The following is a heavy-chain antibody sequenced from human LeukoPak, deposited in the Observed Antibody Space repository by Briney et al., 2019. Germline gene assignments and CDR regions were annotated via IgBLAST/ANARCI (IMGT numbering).Heavy chain of an antibody. J-gene: IGHJ4*02. CDR1: GFIFSSYG. D-gene: IGHD3-9*01. CDR3: ARTYNIRYFDT. CDR2: IWSDASNT. Sequence: GGSLRLSCAASGFIFSSYGMHWVRQAPGKGLEWVAVIWSDASNTYYVESVKGRFTISRDNSKNTLYLQMNSLRAEDTAVYYCARTYNIRYFDTWGQGTLVTVSS. V-gene: IGHV3-33*01.